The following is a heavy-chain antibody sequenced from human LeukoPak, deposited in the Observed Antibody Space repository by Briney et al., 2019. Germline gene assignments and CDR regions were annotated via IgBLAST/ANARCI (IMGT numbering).Heavy chain of an antibody. CDR1: GFTFSSYG. V-gene: IGHV3-30*02. Sequence: GGSLRLSCAASGFTFSSYGMHWVRQAPGKGLEWVAFIRYDGSNKYYADSVKGRFTISRDNSKNTLYLQMNSLRADDTAVYYCARGESYYYYYMDVWGKGITVTVSS. D-gene: IGHD3-16*01. CDR3: ARGESYYYYYMDV. CDR2: IRYDGSNK. J-gene: IGHJ6*03.